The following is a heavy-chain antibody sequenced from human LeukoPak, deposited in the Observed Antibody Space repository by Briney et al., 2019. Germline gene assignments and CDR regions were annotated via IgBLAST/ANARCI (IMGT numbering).Heavy chain of an antibody. CDR3: ARARGYYDSSGYYLDAFDI. D-gene: IGHD3-22*01. CDR2: IRYDGSNK. V-gene: IGHV3-30*02. CDR1: GFTFSSYG. Sequence: GGSLRLSCAASGFTFSSYGMHWVRQAPGKGLEWVAFIRYDGSNKYYADSVKGRFTISRDNSKNTLYLQMNSLRAEDTAVYYCARARGYYDSSGYYLDAFDIWGQGTMVTVSS. J-gene: IGHJ3*02.